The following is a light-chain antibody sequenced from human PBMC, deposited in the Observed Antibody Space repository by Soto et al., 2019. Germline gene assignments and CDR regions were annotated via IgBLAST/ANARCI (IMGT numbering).Light chain of an antibody. Sequence: DIQMTQSPSSLSASVGDRVTITCRASQGISNYLAWYQQKPGKVPKLLIYAASALHSGVPSRFSGSGSGTAFTLTISSLQPEDVATYYYQNYNSAPFTFGQGTRLEIK. CDR3: QNYNSAPFT. CDR1: QGISNY. V-gene: IGKV1-27*01. CDR2: AAS. J-gene: IGKJ5*01.